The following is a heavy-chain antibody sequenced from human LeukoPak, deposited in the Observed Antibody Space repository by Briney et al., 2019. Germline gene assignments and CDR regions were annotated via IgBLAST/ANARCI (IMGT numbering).Heavy chain of an antibody. V-gene: IGHV4-59*08. J-gene: IGHJ1*01. D-gene: IGHD1-1*01. Sequence: SETVSLTCTVSGDSISNYYWSWIRQPPGKGLECIGYIYYSGSTNSNPSLKSRVIISVDTSKNQFSLKLSSVTAADTAVYYCARLPRGTQPPEYFQRWGQGTLVTVSS. CDR1: GDSISNYY. CDR2: IYYSGST. CDR3: ARLPRGTQPPEYFQR.